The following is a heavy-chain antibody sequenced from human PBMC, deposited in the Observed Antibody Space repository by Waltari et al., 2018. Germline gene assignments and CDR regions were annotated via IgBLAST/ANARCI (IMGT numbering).Heavy chain of an antibody. V-gene: IGHV4-4*07. CDR1: GGSINTFF. D-gene: IGHD2-2*01. Sequence: VQLQESGPGLVKPSETLSLTCTVSGGSINTFFWSWIRPPSGKGLEWIGRFFSSGNTNYNPSLKSRVTMSVDTSKNQFSLKLSSVTAADTAVYFCARVKRGVVSAGTRVYYYYYMDVWGKGTTVTISS. CDR3: ARVKRGVVSAGTRVYYYYYMDV. J-gene: IGHJ6*03. CDR2: FFSSGNT.